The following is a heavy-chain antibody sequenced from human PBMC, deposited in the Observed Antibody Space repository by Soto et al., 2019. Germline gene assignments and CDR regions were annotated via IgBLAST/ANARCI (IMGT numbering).Heavy chain of an antibody. CDR3: ARDHPLDYDFWSGYYTGIGGYFDY. Sequence: HPGGSLRLSCAASGFTFSSYWMHWVRQAPGKGLVWVSRINSDGSSTSYADSVKGRFTISRDNAKNMLYLQMNSLRAEDTAVYYCARDHPLDYDFWSGYYTGIGGYFDYWGQGTLVTVSS. V-gene: IGHV3-74*01. CDR1: GFTFSSYW. D-gene: IGHD3-3*01. CDR2: INSDGSST. J-gene: IGHJ4*02.